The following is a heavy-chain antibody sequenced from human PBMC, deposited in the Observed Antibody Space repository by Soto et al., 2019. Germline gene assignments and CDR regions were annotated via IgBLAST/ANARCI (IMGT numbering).Heavy chain of an antibody. CDR2: ISAYNGNT. D-gene: IGHD2-15*01. CDR1: GYTFTSYG. Sequence: QFQLVQSGAEVKKPGASVKVSCKASGYTFTSYGISWVRQAPGQGLEWMGWISAYNGNTNYAQKLQCRVTMTTDTSTSSAYVELRSLRSDDTAVYYCARVSRQGGIVVVVDATRNCYFDLWGRGALDTVSS. V-gene: IGHV1-18*01. J-gene: IGHJ2*01. CDR3: ARVSRQGGIVVVVDATRNCYFDL.